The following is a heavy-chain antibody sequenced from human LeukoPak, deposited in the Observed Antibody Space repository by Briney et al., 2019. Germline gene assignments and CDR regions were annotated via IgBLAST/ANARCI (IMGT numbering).Heavy chain of an antibody. V-gene: IGHV3-43*01. Sequence: GGSLRLSCAASGFTFEDYTMHWVRQAPGKTLEWVSLINWHGTTYYTDSVKGRFTISRDNSKNSLYLQMGTLRREDTAFYYCVKDISYESSGSVFEYWGQGALVTVSS. CDR3: VKDISYESSGSVFEY. CDR2: INWHGTT. D-gene: IGHD3-22*01. CDR1: GFTFEDYT. J-gene: IGHJ4*02.